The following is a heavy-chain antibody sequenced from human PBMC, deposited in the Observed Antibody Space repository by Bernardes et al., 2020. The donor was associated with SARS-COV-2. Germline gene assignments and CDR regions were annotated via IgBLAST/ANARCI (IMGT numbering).Heavy chain of an antibody. V-gene: IGHV3-74*01. CDR3: ARKSGHDYGMDV. J-gene: IGHJ6*02. Sequence: LKVSCVASGFTLSSYWMHWVRQVPGKGLVWLSRINGGGSETIYADSVKGRFTISRDNAKNTLYLEMNSLRAEDTAVYYCARKSGHDYGMDVWGHGTTVTVPS. CDR1: GFTLSSYW. D-gene: IGHD3-10*01. CDR2: INGGGSET.